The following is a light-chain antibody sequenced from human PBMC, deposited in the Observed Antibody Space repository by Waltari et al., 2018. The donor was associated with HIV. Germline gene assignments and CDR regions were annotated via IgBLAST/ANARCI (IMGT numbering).Light chain of an antibody. Sequence: QSVLTQPPSVSGAPGQRVTISCTGNSSNIGAEYDVHWYQQLPGTAPKLLIYNNNRPSGVPDRFSGSKSGTSASLAITGLRAEDEAYYFCQSYDSSLSGSRVFGGGTKLTVL. V-gene: IGLV1-40*01. CDR1: SSNIGAEYD. CDR2: NN. J-gene: IGLJ3*02. CDR3: QSYDSSLSGSRV.